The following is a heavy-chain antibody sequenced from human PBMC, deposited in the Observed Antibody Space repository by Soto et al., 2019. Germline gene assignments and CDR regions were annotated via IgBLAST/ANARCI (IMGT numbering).Heavy chain of an antibody. CDR2: IYHTGTT. Sequence: SETLSLTCAVSGDSIIGIYHWAWIRQSPGRGLEWIASIYHTGTTYYTPSLESRVTISVDTSKNQFSLRLSSVTAADSAVYFCAKESGGYDSSTRYGLDVWGQGTTVTVSS. D-gene: IGHD6-25*01. CDR1: GDSIIGIYH. CDR3: AKESGGYDSSTRYGLDV. J-gene: IGHJ6*02. V-gene: IGHV4-38-2*02.